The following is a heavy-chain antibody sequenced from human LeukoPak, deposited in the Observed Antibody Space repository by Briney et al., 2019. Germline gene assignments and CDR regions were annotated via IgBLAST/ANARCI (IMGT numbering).Heavy chain of an antibody. Sequence: GGSLRLSCAASGFTFSSYAMHWVRQAPGKGLEYVSAISSNGGSTYYANSVKGRSTISRDNSKNTLYLQMGSLRAEDMAVYYCARVGAAARYYYYMDVWGKGTTVTVSS. D-gene: IGHD2-2*01. CDR1: GFTFSSYA. V-gene: IGHV3-64*01. J-gene: IGHJ6*03. CDR2: ISSNGGST. CDR3: ARVGAAARYYYYMDV.